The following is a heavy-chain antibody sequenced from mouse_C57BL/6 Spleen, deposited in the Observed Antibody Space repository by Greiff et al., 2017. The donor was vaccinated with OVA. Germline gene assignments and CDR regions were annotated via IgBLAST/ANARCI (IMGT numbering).Heavy chain of an antibody. D-gene: IGHD2-4*01. Sequence: QVQLQQSGPGLVQPSQSLSITCTVSGFSLTSYGVHWVRQSPGKGLEWLGVIWRGGSTDYNAAFMSRLSITKDNSKSQVFFKMNSLQADDTAIYDCAKKGYDYDDYYAMDYRGQGTSVTVSS. CDR3: AKKGYDYDDYYAMDY. CDR2: IWRGGST. V-gene: IGHV2-5*01. J-gene: IGHJ4*01. CDR1: GFSLTSYG.